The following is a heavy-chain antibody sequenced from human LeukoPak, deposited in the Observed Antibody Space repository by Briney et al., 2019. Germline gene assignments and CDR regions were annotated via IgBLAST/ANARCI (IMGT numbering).Heavy chain of an antibody. D-gene: IGHD5-18*01. CDR1: GYTFTGYY. CDR2: INPNSGGT. CDR3: AMQSPLGYSYSDAFDI. J-gene: IGHJ3*02. Sequence: ASVKVSCKASGYTFTGYYMHWVRQAPGQGLEWMGWINPNSGGTNYAQKFQGRVTMTRDTSISTAYMELSRLRSEDTAVYYCAMQSPLGYSYSDAFDIWGQGTMVTVSS. V-gene: IGHV1-2*02.